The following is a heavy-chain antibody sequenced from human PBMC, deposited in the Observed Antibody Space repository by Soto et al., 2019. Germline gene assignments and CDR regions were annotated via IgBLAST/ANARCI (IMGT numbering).Heavy chain of an antibody. V-gene: IGHV2-5*02. CDR1: GFSLSTSKVG. J-gene: IGHJ3*02. CDR2: IYWDDDK. D-gene: IGHD3-10*01. CDR3: AHPSGVLDAFDI. Sequence: GSGPTLVYPTRTVRLTCTFSGFSLSTSKVGVGWIRQPPGKALEWLALIYWDDDKRYSPSLKSRLTITKDTSKNQVVLTMTNMDPVDTATYYCAHPSGVLDAFDIWGQGTMVTVSS.